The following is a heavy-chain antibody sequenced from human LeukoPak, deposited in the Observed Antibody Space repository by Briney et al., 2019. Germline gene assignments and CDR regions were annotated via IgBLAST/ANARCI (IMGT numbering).Heavy chain of an antibody. CDR3: ARESYCGGDCYSDYYYYYMDV. Sequence: GGSLRLSCAASGFTFSSYGMHWVRQAPGKGLEWVAFIRYDGSNKYYADSVKGRFTISRDNSKNTLYLQMNSLRAEDTAVYYCARESYCGGDCYSDYYYYYMDVWGKGTTVTISS. D-gene: IGHD2-21*02. CDR2: IRYDGSNK. V-gene: IGHV3-30*02. J-gene: IGHJ6*03. CDR1: GFTFSSYG.